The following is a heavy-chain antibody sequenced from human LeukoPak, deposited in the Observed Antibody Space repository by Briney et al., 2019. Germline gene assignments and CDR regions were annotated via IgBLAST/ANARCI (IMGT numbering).Heavy chain of an antibody. Sequence: SETLSLTCTVSGGSISSSSYYWGWIRQPPGEGLEWIGSIYYSGSTYYNPSLKSRVTISVDTSKNQFSLKLSSVTAADTAVYYCARDLYYYGSGGRGYWGQGTLVTVSS. J-gene: IGHJ4*02. CDR1: GGSISSSSYY. CDR2: IYYSGST. V-gene: IGHV4-39*07. CDR3: ARDLYYYGSGGRGY. D-gene: IGHD3-10*01.